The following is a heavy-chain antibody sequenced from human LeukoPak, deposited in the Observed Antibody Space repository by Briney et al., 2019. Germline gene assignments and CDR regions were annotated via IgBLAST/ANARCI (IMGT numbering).Heavy chain of an antibody. D-gene: IGHD6-6*01. V-gene: IGHV3-23*01. J-gene: IGHJ5*02. CDR3: AKGPPIATRPNWFDP. CDR2: ISNSGGKT. Sequence: GGSLRLSCAVSGFTFSSYVMSWVRQAPGKGLEWVSSISNSGGKTYYADSVKGRFTISRDNSKNTLYLQMNSLRAEDTAVYYCAKGPPIATRPNWFDPWGQGTTVTVSS. CDR1: GFTFSSYV.